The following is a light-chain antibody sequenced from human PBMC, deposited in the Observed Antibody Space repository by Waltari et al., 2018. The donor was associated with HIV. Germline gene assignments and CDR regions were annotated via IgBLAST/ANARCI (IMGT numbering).Light chain of an antibody. V-gene: IGLV1-44*01. CDR3: ETWDDSLNGWV. CDR2: SND. J-gene: IGLJ3*02. CDR1: SSDIGSNT. Sequence: QTVLTQPPSASGTPGQRVTISCSGRSSDIGSNTGSWYHQVPGTAPKVLLYSNDDRPSGVPDRFSGSKSGTSASLSISGLQSEDEADYYCETWDDSLNGWVFGGGTKVTVL.